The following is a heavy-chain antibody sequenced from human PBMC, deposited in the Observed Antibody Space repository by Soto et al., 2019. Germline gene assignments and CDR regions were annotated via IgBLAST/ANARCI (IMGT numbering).Heavy chain of an antibody. D-gene: IGHD2-2*01. J-gene: IGHJ4*02. CDR2: IYYSGST. Sequence: PSETLSLTCTVAGGSISSYYWSWIRQPPGKGLEWIGYIYYSGSTNYNPSLKSRVTISVDTSKNQFSLKLSSVTAADTAVYYCARVAAMRNFDYWGQRTLVTVSS. V-gene: IGHV4-59*01. CDR1: GGSISSYY. CDR3: ARVAAMRNFDY.